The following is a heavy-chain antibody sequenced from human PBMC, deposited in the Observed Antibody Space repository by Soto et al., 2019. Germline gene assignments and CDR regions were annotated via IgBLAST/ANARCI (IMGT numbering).Heavy chain of an antibody. D-gene: IGHD2-2*02. V-gene: IGHV3-66*01. CDR2: IYSGGKI. J-gene: IGHJ4*02. Sequence: EVQLVESGGGLVQPGGSLRLSCAASGFIVSSNYMSWVRQAPGKGLEWVSVIYSGGKIYYEDSVKGRFTSSRENSKNTLYLQMNSLKVEDSGVYYCAGNTEKGYWAQGTLVTVSS. CDR3: AGNTEKGY. CDR1: GFIVSSNY.